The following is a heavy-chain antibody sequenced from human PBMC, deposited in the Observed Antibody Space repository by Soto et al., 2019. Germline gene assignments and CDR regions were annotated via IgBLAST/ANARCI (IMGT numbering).Heavy chain of an antibody. D-gene: IGHD2-8*01. CDR2: ISSSSSTI. J-gene: IGHJ3*02. CDR3: ASCIAAGCMSVKSDAFDI. CDR1: GFTFSSYS. V-gene: IGHV3-48*01. Sequence: GGSLRLSCAASGFTFSSYSMNWVRQAPGKGLEWVSYISSSSSTIYYADSVKGRFTISRDNAKNSLYLQMNSLRAEDTAVYYCASCIAAGCMSVKSDAFDIWGQGTMVTVSS.